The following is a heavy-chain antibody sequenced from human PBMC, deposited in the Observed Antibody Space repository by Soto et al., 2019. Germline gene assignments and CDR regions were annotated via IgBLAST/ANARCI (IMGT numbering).Heavy chain of an antibody. CDR3: ATYSGYEDYYYYYDMDV. CDR2: IDPSDSYT. Sequence: PGESLKISCKGSGYSFTSYWISWVRQMPGKGLEWMGRIDPSDSYTNYSPSFQGHVTISADKSISTAYLQWSSLKASDTAMYYCATYSGYEDYYYYYDMDVWGQGTTVTVSS. J-gene: IGHJ6*02. CDR1: GYSFTSYW. V-gene: IGHV5-10-1*01. D-gene: IGHD5-12*01.